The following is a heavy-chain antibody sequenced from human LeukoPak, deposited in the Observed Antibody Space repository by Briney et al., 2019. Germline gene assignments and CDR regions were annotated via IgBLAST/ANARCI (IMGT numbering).Heavy chain of an antibody. CDR1: GYSFTSYW. D-gene: IGHD6-6*01. Sequence: GESLKISCKGSGYSFTSYWIGWVRQMPGKGLEWTGIIYPGDSDTRYSPSFQGQVTISADKSISTAYLQWSSLKASDTAMYYCARRALAARPRYYYYMDVWGKGTTVTVSS. V-gene: IGHV5-51*01. CDR3: ARRALAARPRYYYYMDV. J-gene: IGHJ6*03. CDR2: IYPGDSDT.